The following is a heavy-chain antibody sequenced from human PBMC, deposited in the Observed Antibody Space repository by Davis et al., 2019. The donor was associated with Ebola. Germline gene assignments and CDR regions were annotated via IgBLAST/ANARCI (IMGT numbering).Heavy chain of an antibody. Sequence: ASVKVSCKASGYTFTSYDINWVRQATGQGLEWMGWMNPNSGNTGYAQKFKGRVIMTRSTSISTSYMELSSLRSEDTAVYYCARGERAYHELDYWGQGTLVTVSS. CDR2: MNPNSGNT. D-gene: IGHD1-14*01. CDR3: ARGERAYHELDY. J-gene: IGHJ4*02. V-gene: IGHV1-8*01. CDR1: GYTFTSYD.